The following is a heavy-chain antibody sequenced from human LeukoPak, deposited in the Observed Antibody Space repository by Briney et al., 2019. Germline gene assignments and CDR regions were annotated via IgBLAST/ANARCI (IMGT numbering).Heavy chain of an antibody. V-gene: IGHV4-4*07. D-gene: IGHD6-13*01. CDR3: VRDVVAAAGTWDY. CDR2: IYTSGST. CDR1: GDSISSFY. J-gene: IGHJ4*02. Sequence: KPSETLSLTCTVSGDSISSFYWTWIRQPAGKGLEWIGRIYTSGSTNYNPSLKSRVTMLVDTSKTQFSLKLSSVTAADTAVYYCVRDVVAAAGTWDYWGQGTLVTVSS.